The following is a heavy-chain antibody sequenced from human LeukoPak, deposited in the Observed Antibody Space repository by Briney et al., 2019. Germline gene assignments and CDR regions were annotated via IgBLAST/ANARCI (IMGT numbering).Heavy chain of an antibody. CDR3: ARATDDYGSSNWFDP. CDR1: GGTFSSYA. D-gene: IGHD4-17*01. V-gene: IGHV1-69*13. CDR2: IIPIFGTA. J-gene: IGHJ5*02. Sequence: SVKVSCKASGGTFSSYAISWVRQAPGQGLEWMGGIIPIFGTANYAQKFQGRVTITADESTSTVYMELSSLRSEDTAVYYCARATDDYGSSNWFDPWGQGTLVTVSS.